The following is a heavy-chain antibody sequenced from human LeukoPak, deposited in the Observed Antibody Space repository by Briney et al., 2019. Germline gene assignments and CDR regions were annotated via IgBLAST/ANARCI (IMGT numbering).Heavy chain of an antibody. Sequence: GGSLTLSCAASGFTFTSYAMSWVRQAPGKGLEWVSSISGSGGSTFYVDSVKGRFTISRDNTKNTLYLQMNSLIAEDTALYYCAKDPQRGSPYYFDYWGQGTLVTVSS. J-gene: IGHJ4*02. V-gene: IGHV3-23*01. CDR3: AKDPQRGSPYYFDY. CDR1: GFTFTSYA. CDR2: ISGSGGST. D-gene: IGHD1-26*01.